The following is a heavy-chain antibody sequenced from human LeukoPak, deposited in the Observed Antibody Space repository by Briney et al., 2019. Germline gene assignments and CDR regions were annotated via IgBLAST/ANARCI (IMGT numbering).Heavy chain of an antibody. CDR1: GFTFSSYS. CDR3: AVRIAAAYNWFDP. V-gene: IGHV3-21*01. D-gene: IGHD6-13*01. Sequence: GGSLRLSCAASGFTFSSYSMNWVRQAPGKGLEWVSSISSSSSYIYYADSVKGRFTISRDNAKNSLYLQMNSLRAEDTAVYYCAVRIAAAYNWFDPWGQGTLVTVSS. J-gene: IGHJ5*02. CDR2: ISSSSSYI.